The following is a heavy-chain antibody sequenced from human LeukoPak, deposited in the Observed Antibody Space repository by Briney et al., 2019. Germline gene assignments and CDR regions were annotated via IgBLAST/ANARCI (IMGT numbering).Heavy chain of an antibody. D-gene: IGHD2-15*01. CDR2: ISGDGGST. V-gene: IGHV3-43*02. CDR1: GFTFDDYA. CDR3: AKEGGSLGYCSGGSCQAPDY. J-gene: IGHJ4*02. Sequence: GGSLRLSCAASGFTFDDYAMHWVRQAPGKGLEWVSLISGDGGSTYYADSVKGRFTISRDNSKNSLYLQMNSLRTEDTALYYCAKEGGSLGYCSGGSCQAPDYWGQGTLVTVSS.